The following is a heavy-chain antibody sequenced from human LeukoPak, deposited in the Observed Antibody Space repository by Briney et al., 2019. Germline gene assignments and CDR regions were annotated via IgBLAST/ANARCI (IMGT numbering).Heavy chain of an antibody. CDR3: AKTKLENYYYYGMDV. J-gene: IGHJ6*02. CDR2: ISWNSDSI. CDR1: GFTFDDYA. V-gene: IGHV3-9*01. Sequence: GRSLRLSCAASGFTFDDYAMHWVRQAPGKGLEWVSGISWNSDSIGSADSVKGRFIISRDNAKNSLYLQMNSLRAEDTDLYYCAKTKLENYYYYGMDVWGQGTTVTVSS. D-gene: IGHD1-1*01.